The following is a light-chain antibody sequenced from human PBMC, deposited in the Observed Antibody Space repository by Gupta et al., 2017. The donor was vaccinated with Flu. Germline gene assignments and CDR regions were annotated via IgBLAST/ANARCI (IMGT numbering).Light chain of an antibody. CDR2: NTN. CDR3: VLYMGSGSWV. J-gene: IGLJ3*02. V-gene: IGLV8-61*01. CDR1: SASVSSRYY. Sequence: TVTLTCGLSSASVSSRYYPSRDHQSPGQAPRTLIYNTNPRSAGVPGRFSGSIRGNKAALTITGAEEDDESDYYCVLYMGSGSWVFGGGTKLTVL.